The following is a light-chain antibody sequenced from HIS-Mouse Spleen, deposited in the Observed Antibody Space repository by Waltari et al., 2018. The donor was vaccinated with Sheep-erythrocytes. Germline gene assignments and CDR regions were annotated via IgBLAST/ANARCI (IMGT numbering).Light chain of an antibody. CDR3: CSYAGSSTWV. CDR1: SSDVGRYNL. V-gene: IGLV2-23*01. J-gene: IGLJ3*02. CDR2: EGM. Sequence: QSALTQPASVSGSPGQSITIPCTGTSSDVGRYNLVSWYQQHPGKAPKLMIYEGMRRPSGVSNRFSGSKSGNTASLTISGLQAEDEADYYCCSYAGSSTWVFGGGTKLTVL.